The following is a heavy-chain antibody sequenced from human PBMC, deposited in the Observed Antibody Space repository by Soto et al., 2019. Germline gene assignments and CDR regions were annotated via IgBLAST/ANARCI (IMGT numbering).Heavy chain of an antibody. V-gene: IGHV1-18*01. CDR1: GYTFTNFG. CDR3: ARGGAQIDF. CDR2: ISAYNGNT. J-gene: IGHJ4*02. D-gene: IGHD3-16*01. Sequence: QVHLGQSAAEVKKPGASVNVSRTDSGYTFTNFGIRWGRQAPGQGLVWMGWISAYNGNTNYAQKFQGRVTMTTDTSTSPAYMELKSLRSDDKAVYCCARGGAQIDFWGQGTLVTVSS.